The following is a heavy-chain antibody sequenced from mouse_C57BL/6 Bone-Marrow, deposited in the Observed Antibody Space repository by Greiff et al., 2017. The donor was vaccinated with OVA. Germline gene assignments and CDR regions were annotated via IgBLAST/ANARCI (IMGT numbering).Heavy chain of an antibody. CDR3: ARQLRLGKFDY. D-gene: IGHD3-2*02. J-gene: IGHJ2*01. CDR2: INPNNGGT. Sequence: EVKLQQSGPELVKPGASVKISCKASGYTFTDYYMNWVKQSHGKSLEWIGDINPNNGGTSYNQKFKGKATLTVDKSSSTAYMELRSLTSEDSAVYYCARQLRLGKFDYWGQGTTLTVSS. CDR1: GYTFTDYY. V-gene: IGHV1-26*01.